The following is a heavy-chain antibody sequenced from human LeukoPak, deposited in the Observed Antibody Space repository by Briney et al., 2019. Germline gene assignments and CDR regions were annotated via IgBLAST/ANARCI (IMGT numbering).Heavy chain of an antibody. D-gene: IGHD5-12*01. CDR2: INHSGST. CDR3: ARGRLRPDY. CDR1: GGSFSGYY. J-gene: IGHJ4*02. V-gene: IGHV4-34*01. Sequence: PSGTLSLTCAVYGGSFSGYYWSWIRQPPGKGLEWIGEINHSGSTNYNPSLKSRVTISVDTSKNQFSLKLSSVTAADTAVYYCARGRLRPDYWGQGTLVTVSS.